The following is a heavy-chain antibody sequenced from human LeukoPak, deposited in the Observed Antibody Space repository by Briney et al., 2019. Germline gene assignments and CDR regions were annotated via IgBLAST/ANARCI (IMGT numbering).Heavy chain of an antibody. Sequence: SGGSLRLSCAASGFTFSTYSMNWVRQAPGKGLEWVSSISSSSSYIYYADSVKGRFTISRDNSKNTLYLQMNSLRAEDTAVYYCAKDLYDDYFDYWGQGTLVTVSS. V-gene: IGHV3-21*01. CDR1: GFTFSTYS. D-gene: IGHD5/OR15-5a*01. J-gene: IGHJ4*02. CDR3: AKDLYDDYFDY. CDR2: ISSSSSYI.